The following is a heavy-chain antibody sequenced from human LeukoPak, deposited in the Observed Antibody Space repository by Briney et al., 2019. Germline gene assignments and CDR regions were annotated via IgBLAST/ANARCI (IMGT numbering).Heavy chain of an antibody. V-gene: IGHV4-61*02. CDR2: IYTSGST. J-gene: IGHJ3*02. CDR3: ASLYNSSWPDAFDI. CDR1: GGSISSGSYY. D-gene: IGHD6-13*01. Sequence: SETLSLTCTVSGGSISSGSYYWSWIRQPAGRGLEWIGRIYTSGSTNYNPSLKSRVTISVDTSKNQFSLKLSSVTAADTAVYYRASLYNSSWPDAFDIWGQGTMVTVSS.